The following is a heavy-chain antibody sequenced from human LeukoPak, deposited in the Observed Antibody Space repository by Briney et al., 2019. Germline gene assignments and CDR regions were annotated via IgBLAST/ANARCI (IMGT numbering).Heavy chain of an antibody. D-gene: IGHD3-10*01. Sequence: PSETLSLTCAVNGGSLSGYSWSWIRQPPGKGLEWIGEINHSGRTNYNAYLTSRVTISADTSQNQFSLKLRSVTAADTAVYYCARVYVTVVRGSWFDTWGQGTLVTVSS. CDR1: GGSLSGYS. J-gene: IGHJ5*02. V-gene: IGHV4-34*01. CDR3: ARVYVTVVRGSWFDT. CDR2: INHSGRT.